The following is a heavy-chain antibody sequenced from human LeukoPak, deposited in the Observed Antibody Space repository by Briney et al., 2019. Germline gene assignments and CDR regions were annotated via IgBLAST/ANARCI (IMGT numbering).Heavy chain of an antibody. V-gene: IGHV5-51*01. CDR2: IYPGDSDT. CDR3: ARHGTGYYPYYYSMDV. CDR1: GYSFTSYW. Sequence: GESLKISCKGSGYSFTSYWIGWVRQMPGKGLEWMGIIYPGDSDTRYSPSFQGQVTISADKSISTAYLQWSSLKASDTAMYYCARHGTGYYPYYYSMDVWGQGTTVTVSS. J-gene: IGHJ6*02. D-gene: IGHD3/OR15-3a*01.